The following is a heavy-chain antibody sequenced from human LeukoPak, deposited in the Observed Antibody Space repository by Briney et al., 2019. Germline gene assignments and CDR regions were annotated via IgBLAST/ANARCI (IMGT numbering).Heavy chain of an antibody. CDR3: ARSPILAYYYDSSGTDDAFDI. D-gene: IGHD3-22*01. Sequence: PGGSLRLSCAASGFTLSSYWMSWVRQAPGKGLEWGANIKQDGSEKYYVDSVKGRFTISRDNAKNSLYLQMNSLRAEDTAVYYCARSPILAYYYDSSGTDDAFDIWGQGTMVTVSS. J-gene: IGHJ3*02. CDR1: GFTLSSYW. V-gene: IGHV3-7*01. CDR2: IKQDGSEK.